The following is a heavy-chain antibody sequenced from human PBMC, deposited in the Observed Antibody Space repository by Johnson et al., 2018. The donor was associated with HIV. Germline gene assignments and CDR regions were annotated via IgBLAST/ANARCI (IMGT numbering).Heavy chain of an antibody. V-gene: IGHV3-30*04. D-gene: IGHD6-13*01. J-gene: IGHJ3*02. CDR3: AKDWGIAAAGTDAFDI. Sequence: QVQLVESGGGVVQPGRSLKLSCAASGFTFSSYAMHWVRQAPGKGLEWVAVIGYDGSDKYYADSVKGRFTISRDNSKNTLYLQMNSLRAEDTAVYYCAKDWGIAAAGTDAFDIWGQGTMVTVSS. CDR1: GFTFSSYA. CDR2: IGYDGSDK.